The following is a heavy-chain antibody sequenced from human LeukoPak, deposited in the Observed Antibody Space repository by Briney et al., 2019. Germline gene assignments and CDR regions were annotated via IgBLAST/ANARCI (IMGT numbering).Heavy chain of an antibody. CDR2: INHSGST. J-gene: IGHJ2*01. CDR1: GGSFSGYY. V-gene: IGHV4-34*01. CDR3: ARRATSSNWYFDL. D-gene: IGHD2-2*01. Sequence: SETLSLTCAVYGGSFSGYYWSWIRQPPGKGLEWIGEINHSGSTNYNPSLKSRVTMSIDTSKNQFSLNLTSVTAADTAVYFCARRATSSNWYFDLWGRGTLVTVSS.